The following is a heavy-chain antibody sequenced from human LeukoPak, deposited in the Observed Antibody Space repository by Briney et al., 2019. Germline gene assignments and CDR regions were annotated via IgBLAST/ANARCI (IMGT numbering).Heavy chain of an antibody. CDR1: GYGFTSYW. CDR2: IDPSDSYT. V-gene: IGHV5-10-1*01. CDR3: ARHLTGYGDYNYFDY. J-gene: IGHJ4*02. D-gene: IGHD4-17*01. Sequence: GESLKISCKGSGYGFTSYWISWVRQMPGKGLEWMGRIDPSDSYTNYSPSFQGHVTISADKSISTAYLQWSSLKASDTAMYYCARHLTGYGDYNYFDYWGQGTLVTVSS.